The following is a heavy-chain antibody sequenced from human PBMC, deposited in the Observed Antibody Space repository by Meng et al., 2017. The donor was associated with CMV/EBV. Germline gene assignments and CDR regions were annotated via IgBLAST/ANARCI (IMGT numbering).Heavy chain of an antibody. CDR2: IWYDGSEE. J-gene: IGHJ4*02. CDR3: AKAPYSGGFDS. Sequence: GESLKISCPASGFTFSKCGMHWVRQAPGKGLEWVAVIWYDGSEEYYADNVKGRFTISRDNYRHMLYLQMNNLRAEDTAVYYCAKAPYSGGFDSWGQGTLVTVSS. V-gene: IGHV3-33*03. CDR1: GFTFSKCG. D-gene: IGHD3-10*01.